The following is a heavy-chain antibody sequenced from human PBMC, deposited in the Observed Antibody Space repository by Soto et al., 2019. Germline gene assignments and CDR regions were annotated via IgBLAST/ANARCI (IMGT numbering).Heavy chain of an antibody. CDR1: GFTFSDYY. CDR2: ISSSGSTI. J-gene: IGHJ6*02. D-gene: IGHD3-22*01. Sequence: GGSLRLSCAASGFTFSDYYMSWIRQAPGKGLEWVSYISSSGSTIYYADSVKGRFTISRDNAKNSLYLQMNSLRAEDTAVYYCAREAYYYDTSGRRGIAVWGQGSTVPVSS. CDR3: AREAYYYDTSGRRGIAV. V-gene: IGHV3-11*01.